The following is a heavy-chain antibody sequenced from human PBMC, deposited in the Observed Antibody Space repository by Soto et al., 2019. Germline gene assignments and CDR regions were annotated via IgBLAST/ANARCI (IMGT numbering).Heavy chain of an antibody. Sequence: EVQLLESGGGLVQPGGSLRLSCAASGFTFSSYAMSWVRQAPGKGLEWVSAISGSGGSTYYADSVKGRFTISRDNSKNTLYLQMNSLRAEDTAVYYCAGLLWFGELWYGMDVWGQGTTVTVSS. CDR3: AGLLWFGELWYGMDV. V-gene: IGHV3-23*01. D-gene: IGHD3-10*01. CDR1: GFTFSSYA. J-gene: IGHJ6*02. CDR2: ISGSGGST.